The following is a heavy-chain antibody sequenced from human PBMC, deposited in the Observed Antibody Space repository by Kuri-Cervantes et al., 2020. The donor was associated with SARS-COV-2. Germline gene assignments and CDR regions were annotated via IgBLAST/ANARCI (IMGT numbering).Heavy chain of an antibody. CDR2: ISWNSGSI. CDR3: ARDLSDSSTPPHDP. D-gene: IGHD2-2*01. V-gene: IGHV3-9*01. Sequence: GGSLRLSCAASGFTVSSNYMSWVRQAPGKGLEWVSGISWNSGSIGYADSVKGRFTISRDNAKNSLYLQMNSLRAEDTALYYCARDLSDSSTPPHDPWGQGTLVTVSS. J-gene: IGHJ5*02. CDR1: GFTVSSNY.